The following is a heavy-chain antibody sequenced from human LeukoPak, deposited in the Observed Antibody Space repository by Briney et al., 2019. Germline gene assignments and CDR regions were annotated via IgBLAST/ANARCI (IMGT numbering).Heavy chain of an antibody. J-gene: IGHJ5*02. V-gene: IGHV4-30-4*08. Sequence: PSQTLSLTCSVSGGSISSGDYYWSWIRQPPGNGLEWIGSIYYSGTTYNSPSLKSRITISVDTSKNQFSLKLTSVTAADTAVYYCARLGGSGSYYTNNYFDPWGQGTLVIVSS. D-gene: IGHD3-10*01. CDR2: IYYSGTT. CDR3: ARLGGSGSYYTNNYFDP. CDR1: GGSISSGDYY.